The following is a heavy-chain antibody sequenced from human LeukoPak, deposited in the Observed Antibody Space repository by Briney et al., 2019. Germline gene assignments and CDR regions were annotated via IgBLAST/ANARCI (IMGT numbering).Heavy chain of an antibody. CDR1: GLTFSSYG. CDR3: AREGGTLSTSPTLDY. D-gene: IGHD1-1*01. Sequence: QAGGSLRLSCAASGLTFSSYGMHWVRQAPGKGLEWVAFIRYDGSIKYYADSVKGRFTISRDSSKNTLYLQMSSLRTEDTAVYYCAREGGTLSTSPTLDYWGQGTLVTVSS. CDR2: IRYDGSIK. J-gene: IGHJ4*02. V-gene: IGHV3-30*02.